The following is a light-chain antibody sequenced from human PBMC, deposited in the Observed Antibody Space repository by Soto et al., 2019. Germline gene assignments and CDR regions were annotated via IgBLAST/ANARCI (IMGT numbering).Light chain of an antibody. CDR2: GAS. CDR3: QQYNTWPWT. Sequence: ETVMTQSPATLSVSPGERATLSCRASQSLNSNLAWYQQKPGQAPRLLIDGASDRATGIPDRFSGSGYGTEFTLSISSLQSEDFAVYYCQQYNTWPWTFGQGTKVEI. V-gene: IGKV3-15*01. J-gene: IGKJ1*01. CDR1: QSLNSN.